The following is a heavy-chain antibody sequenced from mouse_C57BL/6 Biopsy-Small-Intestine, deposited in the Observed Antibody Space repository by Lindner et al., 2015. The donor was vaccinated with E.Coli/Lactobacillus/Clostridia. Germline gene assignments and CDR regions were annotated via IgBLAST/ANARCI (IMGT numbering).Heavy chain of an antibody. V-gene: IGHV1-39*01. CDR1: GYSFTDYN. CDR2: INPNYGTT. J-gene: IGHJ2*01. D-gene: IGHD1-1*01. Sequence: VQLQESGPELAKPGASVKISCKASGYSFTDYNMNWVKQSNGKSLEWIGVINPNYGTTSYNQKFKAKATLTVDKSSSTAYMQLKSLTSEDSAVYYCARRYYGSSDYWGQGTTLTVSS. CDR3: ARRYYGSSDY.